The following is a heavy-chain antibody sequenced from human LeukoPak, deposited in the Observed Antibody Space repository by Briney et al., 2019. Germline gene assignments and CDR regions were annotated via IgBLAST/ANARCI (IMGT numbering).Heavy chain of an antibody. Sequence: GGSLRLSCAASGFTFSSYAMSWVRQAPGKGLEWVSAISGSGGSTYYAGSVKGRFTISRDNSKNTLYLQMNSLRAEDTAVYYCAKARNRQWLAHYYFDYWGQGTLVTVSS. V-gene: IGHV3-23*01. D-gene: IGHD6-19*01. J-gene: IGHJ4*02. CDR1: GFTFSSYA. CDR3: AKARNRQWLAHYYFDY. CDR2: ISGSGGST.